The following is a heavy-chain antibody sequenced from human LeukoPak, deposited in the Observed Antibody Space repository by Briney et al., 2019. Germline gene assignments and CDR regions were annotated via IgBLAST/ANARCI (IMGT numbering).Heavy chain of an antibody. CDR3: AKGRYFDWLTNPNWFDL. CDR1: GFTFSNYD. V-gene: IGHV3-30*02. J-gene: IGHJ5*02. CDR2: MRNDGSQI. D-gene: IGHD3-9*01. Sequence: GGSLRLSCVASGFTFSNYDMHWVRQAPGKGLEWVASMRNDGSQIYHADSVKGRFTISRDNSKNTLYLQMNSLRAEDTAVYYCAKGRYFDWLTNPNWFDLWGQGTLVTVSS.